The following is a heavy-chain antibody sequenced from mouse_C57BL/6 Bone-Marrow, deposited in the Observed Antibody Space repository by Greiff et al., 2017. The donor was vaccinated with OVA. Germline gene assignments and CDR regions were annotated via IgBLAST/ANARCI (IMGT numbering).Heavy chain of an antibody. Sequence: QVQLQQPGAELVKPGASVKLSCKPSGYTFTSYWMHWVKQRPGQGLEWIGMIHPNSGSTNYNEKFKSKATLTVDKSSSTAYMQLSSLTSEDSAVYYCARGGFYYGNYVGWYFDVWGTGTTVTVSS. CDR2: IHPNSGST. CDR3: ARGGFYYGNYVGWYFDV. J-gene: IGHJ1*03. D-gene: IGHD2-1*01. V-gene: IGHV1-64*01. CDR1: GYTFTSYW.